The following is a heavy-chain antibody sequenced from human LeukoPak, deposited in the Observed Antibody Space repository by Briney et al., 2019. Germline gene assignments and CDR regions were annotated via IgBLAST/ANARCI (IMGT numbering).Heavy chain of an antibody. CDR3: AKDTVSAYYYDSSGYKWYFDL. V-gene: IGHV3-30*02. CDR1: GCTFSSYG. J-gene: IGHJ2*01. CDR2: IWYDGSNK. D-gene: IGHD3-22*01. Sequence: GGSLRLSCAASGCTFSSYGMHWVRQAPDKGLEGVAVIWYDGSNKYYADSVKGRFTISRDNSKNTLYLQMNSLRAEDTAVYYCAKDTVSAYYYDSSGYKWYFDLWGRGTLVTVSS.